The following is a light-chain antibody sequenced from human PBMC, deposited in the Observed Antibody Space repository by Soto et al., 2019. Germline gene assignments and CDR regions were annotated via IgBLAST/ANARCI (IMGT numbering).Light chain of an antibody. V-gene: IGKV3-15*01. Sequence: EIVMTQSPATLSVSPGERATLSCRASQSVSSNLAWYQQKPGQTPKLLIYVASTRATGIPARFSGSGSGTEYTLTIGSLKSEDFAVYYCQQYNVWTLTFGGGTKGEFK. CDR2: VAS. CDR1: QSVSSN. J-gene: IGKJ4*01. CDR3: QQYNVWTLT.